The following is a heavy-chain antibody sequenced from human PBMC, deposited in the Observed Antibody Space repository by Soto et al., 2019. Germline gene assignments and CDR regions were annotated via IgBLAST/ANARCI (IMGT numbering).Heavy chain of an antibody. CDR2: VNFDGGNT. CDR3: AKDAGHEDSLFDY. J-gene: IGHJ4*02. CDR1: GFTFSDFG. V-gene: IGHV3-23*01. D-gene: IGHD4-4*01. Sequence: PGGSLRLSCEASGFTFSDFGMAWVRQIPGKGLEWVSTVNFDGGNTHYADSVQGRFTISRDNSKDTLYLQMGSLRAEDTAIYYCAKDAGHEDSLFDYWGQGTLVTVSS.